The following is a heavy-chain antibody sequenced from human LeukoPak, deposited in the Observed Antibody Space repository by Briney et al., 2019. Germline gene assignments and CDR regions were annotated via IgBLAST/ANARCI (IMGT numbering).Heavy chain of an antibody. J-gene: IGHJ4*02. CDR2: IWYDGSNI. CDR3: ARGYCSGGSCYGGDY. Sequence: GGSLRLSCAASGFTFSSYGMHWVRQAPGKGLEWVAVIWYDGSNIYYADSVKGRFTISRDNSKNTLYLQMNSLRAEDTAIYYCARGYCSGGSCYGGDYWGQGTLVTVSS. V-gene: IGHV3-33*01. CDR1: GFTFSSYG. D-gene: IGHD2-15*01.